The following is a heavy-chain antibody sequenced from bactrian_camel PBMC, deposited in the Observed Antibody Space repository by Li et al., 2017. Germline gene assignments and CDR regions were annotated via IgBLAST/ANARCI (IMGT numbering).Heavy chain of an antibody. J-gene: IGHJ4*01. D-gene: IGHD6*01. Sequence: VQLVESGGGTVQDGASLRLSCVAAAPKFPTSTYCLAWFRQVAGKEREAVATTDTGVGYGRKWYADSVKDRFAITISRDNAKNMLYLQLNNLKLEDTAKYYCAEGRTEVPHDCCASKGTQVTVS. CDR2: TDTGVGYGRK. CDR1: KFPTSTYC. V-gene: IGHV3S1*01.